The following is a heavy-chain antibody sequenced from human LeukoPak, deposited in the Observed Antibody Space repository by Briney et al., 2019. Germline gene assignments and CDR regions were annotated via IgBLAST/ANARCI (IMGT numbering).Heavy chain of an antibody. Sequence: GASVKVSCKASGGTFSSYAISWVRQAPGQGLEWMGGIIPIFGTANYAQKFQGRVTITVDESTSTAYMELSSLRSEDTAVYYCARGKWFGELNSMDVWGQGTTVTVSS. V-gene: IGHV1-69*01. J-gene: IGHJ6*02. CDR1: GGTFSSYA. D-gene: IGHD3-10*01. CDR3: ARGKWFGELNSMDV. CDR2: IIPIFGTA.